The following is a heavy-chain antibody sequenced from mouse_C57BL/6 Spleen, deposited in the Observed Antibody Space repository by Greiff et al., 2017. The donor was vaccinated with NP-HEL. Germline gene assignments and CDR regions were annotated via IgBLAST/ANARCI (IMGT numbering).Heavy chain of an antibody. J-gene: IGHJ2*01. Sequence: QVQLQQSGAELARPGASVKMSCKASGYTFTSYTMHWVKQRPGQGLEWIGYINPSSGYTKYNQKFKDKATLTADKSSSTAYMQLSSLTSEDSAVYYCAIFDDGYLDYWGQGTTLTVSS. V-gene: IGHV1-4*01. D-gene: IGHD2-3*01. CDR2: INPSSGYT. CDR1: GYTFTSYT. CDR3: AIFDDGYLDY.